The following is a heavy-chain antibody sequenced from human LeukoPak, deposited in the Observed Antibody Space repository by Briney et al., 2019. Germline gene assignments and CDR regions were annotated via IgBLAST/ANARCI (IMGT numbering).Heavy chain of an antibody. CDR3: ASYGYSGNWFDP. CDR2: IYYSGST. V-gene: IGHV4-59*01. J-gene: IGHJ5*02. D-gene: IGHD2-15*01. CDR1: GGSISSYY. Sequence: SETLSLTCTVSGGSISSYYWSWIRQPPGKGLEWIGYIYYSGSTNYNPSLKSRVTISVDTSKNQFSLKLSSVTAADTAVYYCASYGYSGNWFDPWGQGTLDTVSS.